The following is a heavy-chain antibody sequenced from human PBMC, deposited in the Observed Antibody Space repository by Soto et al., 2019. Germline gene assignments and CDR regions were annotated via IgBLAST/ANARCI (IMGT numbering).Heavy chain of an antibody. V-gene: IGHV3-48*03. D-gene: IGHD3-16*01. J-gene: IGHJ4*02. CDR2: ISSSGSTI. CDR3: ARDGDVNTGFGKDY. Sequence: AGGSLRLSCAASGFTFSSYEMNWVRQAPGKGLEWVSYISSSGSTIYYADSVKGRFTISRDNAKNSLYLQMNSLRAEDTAVYYCARDGDVNTGFGKDYWGQGTLVTVSS. CDR1: GFTFSSYE.